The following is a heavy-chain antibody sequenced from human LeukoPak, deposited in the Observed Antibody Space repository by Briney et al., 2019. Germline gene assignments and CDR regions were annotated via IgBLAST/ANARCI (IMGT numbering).Heavy chain of an antibody. CDR2: SDTSGTT. CDR1: DDFISSGTYY. J-gene: IGHJ2*01. V-gene: IGHV4-61*02. CDR3: ARGASSSWNPTGLDWRPKIKWYIDL. Sequence: SQTLSLTCTVSDDFISSGTYYWSWIRQPAGRGLEWIGRSDTSGTTNYNPSLKGRVTISLDTSKNQFSLQLTSTRAADPAVYYCARGASSSWNPTGLDWRPKIKWYIDLWGRGTLVTVSS. D-gene: IGHD6-13*01.